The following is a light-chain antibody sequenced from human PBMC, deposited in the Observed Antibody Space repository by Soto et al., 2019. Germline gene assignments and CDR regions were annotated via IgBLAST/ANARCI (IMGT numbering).Light chain of an antibody. J-gene: IGKJ1*01. CDR3: QQFNSLPRT. V-gene: IGKV3-15*01. Sequence: RVMTQSPATVSVSPGERVPLSCRARQSVSGNVAWYQQKPCPPPRILVYGATTTATDLTSRFCGSGSDTAFTLTIPRLQSEAFCIYYCQQFNSLPRTFGQGTKVEIK. CDR2: GAT. CDR1: QSVSGN.